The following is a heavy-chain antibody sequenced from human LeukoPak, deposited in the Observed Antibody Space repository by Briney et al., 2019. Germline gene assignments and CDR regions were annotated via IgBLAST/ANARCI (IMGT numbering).Heavy chain of an antibody. J-gene: IGHJ5*02. V-gene: IGHV3-48*01. Sequence: GGSLRLSCAASGFTFSSYSMNWVRQAPGKGLEWVSYVSSSSSTIYYADSVKGRFTISRDNAKNSLYLQMNSLRAEDTAVYYCAREGYSSGWYSPTFDPWGQGTLVTVSS. CDR2: VSSSSSTI. CDR3: AREGYSSGWYSPTFDP. D-gene: IGHD6-19*01. CDR1: GFTFSSYS.